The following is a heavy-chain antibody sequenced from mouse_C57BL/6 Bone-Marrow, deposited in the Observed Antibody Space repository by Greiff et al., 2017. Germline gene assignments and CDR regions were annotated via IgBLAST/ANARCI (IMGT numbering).Heavy chain of an antibody. CDR1: GYTFTNYW. D-gene: IGHD3-2*02. CDR2: IYPGGGYT. V-gene: IGHV1-63*01. J-gene: IGHJ2*01. Sequence: VQLQESGAELVRPGTSVKMSCKASGYTFTNYWIGWAKQRPGHGLEWIGDIYPGGGYTNYNEKFKGKATLTADKSSSTAYMQFSSLKSEDSAIYYCARGREALRLFFYYWGQGTTLTVSS. CDR3: ARGREALRLFFYY.